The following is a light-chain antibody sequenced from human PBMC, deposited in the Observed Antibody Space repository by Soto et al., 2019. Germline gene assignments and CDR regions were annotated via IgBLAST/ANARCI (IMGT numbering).Light chain of an antibody. CDR1: SSDVGGYNY. V-gene: IGLV2-8*01. J-gene: IGLJ2*01. CDR2: EVS. Sequence: QSALTQPPSASGSPGQSVTISCTGTSSDVGGYNYVSWYQQHPGKAPKVMIYEVSKRPSGVPDRFSGSKSGNTASLTVSGLQPDDEADYYCSSYAGSNNLVFGGGTQLTVL. CDR3: SSYAGSNNLV.